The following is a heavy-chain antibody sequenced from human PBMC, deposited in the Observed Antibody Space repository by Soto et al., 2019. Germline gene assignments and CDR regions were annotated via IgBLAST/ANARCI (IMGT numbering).Heavy chain of an antibody. CDR1: GFTFSSYA. CDR3: AKGKSCSGGSCYYYFDE. D-gene: IGHD2-15*01. CDR2: ISASGDST. J-gene: IGHJ4*02. V-gene: IGHV3-23*01. Sequence: GGSLRLSCAASGFTFSSYAMSWVRPAPGKGLEWVSAISASGDSTHYADSVKGRFTISRDNSKNTLYLQMNSLRAEDTAVYFCAKGKSCSGGSCYYYFDEWGQGTLVTVSS.